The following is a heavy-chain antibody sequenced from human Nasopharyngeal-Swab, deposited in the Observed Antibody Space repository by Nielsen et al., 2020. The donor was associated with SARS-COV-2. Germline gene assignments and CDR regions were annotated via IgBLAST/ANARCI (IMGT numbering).Heavy chain of an antibody. Sequence: SETLSLTCTFSGGSISSYYWSWIRQPPGKGLEWIGYIYYSGSTNYNPSLKSRVTISVDTSKNQFSLKLSSVTAADTAVYYCARGVSARLSSREQLELNWFDPWGQGTLVTVSS. CDR3: ARGVSARLSSREQLELNWFDP. CDR2: IYYSGST. V-gene: IGHV4-59*01. CDR1: GGSISSYY. J-gene: IGHJ5*02. D-gene: IGHD1-1*01.